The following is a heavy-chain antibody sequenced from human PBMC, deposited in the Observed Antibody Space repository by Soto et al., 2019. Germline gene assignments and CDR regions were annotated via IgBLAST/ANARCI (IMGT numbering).Heavy chain of an antibody. J-gene: IGHJ5*02. CDR2: ISGSGGST. D-gene: IGHD6-19*01. CDR3: AKDPFIAVAAHWFDP. CDR1: GFTFSSYA. V-gene: IGHV3-23*01. Sequence: GGSLRLSCAASGFTFSSYAMSWVRQAPGKGLEWVSAISGSGGSTYYADSVKGRFTISRDNSKNTLYLQMNSLRAEDTAVYYCAKDPFIAVAAHWFDPWGQGTLVTVSS.